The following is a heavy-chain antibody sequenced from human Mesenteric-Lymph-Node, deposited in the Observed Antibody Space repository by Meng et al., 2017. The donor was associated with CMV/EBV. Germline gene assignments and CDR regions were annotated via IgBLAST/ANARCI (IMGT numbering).Heavy chain of an antibody. CDR1: GGTFSSVA. J-gene: IGHJ4*02. CDR2: IIPIFGTP. D-gene: IGHD6-13*01. Sequence: CKASGGTFSSVAVSWVRQAPGQGLEWMGVIIPIFGTPKYAQKFQGRVTITTDESTNTAYMELTNLRSEDTAVYYCARSPIALTGTGVYWGQGTLVTVSS. V-gene: IGHV1-69*05. CDR3: ARSPIALTGTGVY.